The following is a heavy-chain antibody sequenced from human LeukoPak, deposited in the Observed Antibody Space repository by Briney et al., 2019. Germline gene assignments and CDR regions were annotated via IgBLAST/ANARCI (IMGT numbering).Heavy chain of an antibody. CDR1: GYTFTGYY. CDR2: FNPNSGGT. V-gene: IGHV1-2*06. J-gene: IGHJ4*02. Sequence: GASVKVSCKASGYTFTGYYMHWVRQAPGQGLEWMGRFNPNSGGTNYAQKFQGRVTMTRDTSISTAYMELSRLRSDDTAVYYCARDTRRYYYDSSGYSPYWGQGTLVTVSS. D-gene: IGHD3-22*01. CDR3: ARDTRRYYYDSSGYSPY.